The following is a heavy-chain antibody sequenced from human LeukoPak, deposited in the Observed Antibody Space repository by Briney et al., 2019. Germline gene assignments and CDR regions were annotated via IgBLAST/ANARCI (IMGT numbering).Heavy chain of an antibody. J-gene: IGHJ6*04. Sequence: GGSLRLSCAASGFTVSSNYMSWVRHAPGKGLQGVSVIYSGGSTYYADSVKGRFTISRDNSKNTLYLQMNSLRAEDTAVYYCATGTVIPPDVWGKGTTVTVSS. CDR3: ATGTVIPPDV. CDR2: IYSGGST. V-gene: IGHV3-66*02. D-gene: IGHD3-22*01. CDR1: GFTVSSNY.